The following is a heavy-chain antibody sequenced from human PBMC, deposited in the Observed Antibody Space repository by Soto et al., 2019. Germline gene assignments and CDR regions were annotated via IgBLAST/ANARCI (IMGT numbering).Heavy chain of an antibody. D-gene: IGHD3-16*01. CDR2: IKSMTDGGTV. CDR1: GFTFSNAW. Sequence: EVQLVESGGGSVQPGGSLRLSCVASGFTFSNAWMTWVRQAPGKGLKWVGRIKSMTDGGTVDYAAPVKGRFTISRDDSKNILYLDMNSLKTVDTALYYCTSFSHPRGRLWDPGGQGPLVTVAS. V-gene: IGHV3-15*07. J-gene: IGHJ5*02. CDR3: TSFSHPRGRLWDP.